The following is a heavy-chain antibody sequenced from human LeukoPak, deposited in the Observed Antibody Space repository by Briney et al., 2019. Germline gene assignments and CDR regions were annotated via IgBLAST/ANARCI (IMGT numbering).Heavy chain of an antibody. CDR2: ISWNSGSI. CDR3: AKDISLAGTTYFQH. D-gene: IGHD6-19*01. CDR1: GFTFSSYA. V-gene: IGHV3-9*01. Sequence: GGSLRLSCAASGFTFSSYAMSWVRQAPGKGLEWVSGISWNSGSIGYADSVKGRFTISRDNAKNSLYLQMNSLRAEDTALYYCAKDISLAGTTYFQHWGQGTLVTVSS. J-gene: IGHJ1*01.